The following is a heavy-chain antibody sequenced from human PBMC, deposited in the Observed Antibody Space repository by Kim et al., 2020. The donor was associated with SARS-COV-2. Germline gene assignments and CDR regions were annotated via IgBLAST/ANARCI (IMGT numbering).Heavy chain of an antibody. CDR3: ARVGSVWVRGAGRFDY. J-gene: IGHJ4*02. Sequence: SETLSLTFAVYGGSFSGYYWSWIRQPPGKGLEWIGVINHSGSTNYNPSLKSRVTISVDTSKNQFSLKLSSVTGADTAVYYCARVGSVWVRGAGRFDYWGQGILVTVSS. CDR2: INHSGST. CDR1: GGSFSGYY. D-gene: IGHD3-10*01. V-gene: IGHV4-34*01.